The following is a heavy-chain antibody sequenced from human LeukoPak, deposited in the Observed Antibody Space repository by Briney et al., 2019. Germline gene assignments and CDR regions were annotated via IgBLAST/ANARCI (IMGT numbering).Heavy chain of an antibody. CDR2: IYYSGST. CDR3: ARDLTSGSYYDAFDI. Sequence: SETLSLTFTVPGGSISSYYWSWIRQPPGKGLEWIGYIYYSGSTNYNPSLKSRVTISVDTSKNQFSLKLSSVTAADTAVYYCARDLTSGSYYDAFDIWGQGTMVTVSS. CDR1: GGSISSYY. J-gene: IGHJ3*02. V-gene: IGHV4-59*01. D-gene: IGHD1-26*01.